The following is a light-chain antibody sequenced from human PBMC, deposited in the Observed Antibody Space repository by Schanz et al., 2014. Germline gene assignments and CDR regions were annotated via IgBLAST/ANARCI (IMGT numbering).Light chain of an antibody. J-gene: IGKJ1*01. V-gene: IGKV4-1*01. CDR3: QQYFDTVWT. CDR1: QSILYSSNNKNY. Sequence: DIVMTQSPDSLAVSLGERATINCKSSQSILYSSNNKNYLAWYQQKPGQPPKLLIYWASTRRSGVPDRFSGSGSGTDFTLTISSLQAEDVAVYYCQQYFDTVWTFGQGTKVEVK. CDR2: WAS.